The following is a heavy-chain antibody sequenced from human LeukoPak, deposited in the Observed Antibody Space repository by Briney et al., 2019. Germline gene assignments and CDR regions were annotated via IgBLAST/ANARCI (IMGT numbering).Heavy chain of an antibody. CDR1: GYSFANYW. D-gene: IGHD4-17*01. V-gene: IGHV5-10-1*01. CDR2: IDPSDSYT. CDR3: ARPPTVTTLYYFDY. J-gene: IGHJ4*02. Sequence: PGESLKISCKGSGYSFANYWIGWVRQMPGKGLEWMGRIDPSDSYTNYSPSFQGHVTISADKSISTAYLQWSSLKASDTAMYYCARPPTVTTLYYFDYWGQGTLVTVSS.